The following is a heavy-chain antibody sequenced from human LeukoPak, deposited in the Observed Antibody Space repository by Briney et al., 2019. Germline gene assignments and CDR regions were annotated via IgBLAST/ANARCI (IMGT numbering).Heavy chain of an antibody. CDR2: ISSGGATI. V-gene: IGHV3-48*04. CDR1: GFTFSTYW. Sequence: GGSLRLSCAASGFTFSTYWMSWARQAPGKGLEWVSYISSGGATIYYADSVKGRFTISRDNAKNSLYLQMNSLRAEDTAVYYCARRGNTAMDFDYWGQGTLVTVSS. J-gene: IGHJ4*02. CDR3: ARRGNTAMDFDY. D-gene: IGHD5-18*01.